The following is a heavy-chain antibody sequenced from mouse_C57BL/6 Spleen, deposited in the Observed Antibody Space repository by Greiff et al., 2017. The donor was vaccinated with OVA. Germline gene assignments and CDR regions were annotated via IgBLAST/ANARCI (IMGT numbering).Heavy chain of an antibody. CDR2: IDPENGDT. Sequence: VQLQQSGAELVRPGASVKLSCTASGFNIKDDYMHWVKQRPEQGLEWIGWIDPENGDTEYASKFQGKATITADTSSNTAYLQLSSLTSEDTAVYYCTTYNSNFAWFAYWGQGTLVTVSA. J-gene: IGHJ3*01. CDR3: TTYNSNFAWFAY. V-gene: IGHV14-4*01. D-gene: IGHD2-5*01. CDR1: GFNIKDDY.